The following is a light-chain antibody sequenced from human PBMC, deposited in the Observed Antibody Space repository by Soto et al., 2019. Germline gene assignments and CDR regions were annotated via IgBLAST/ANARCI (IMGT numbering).Light chain of an antibody. CDR3: SSYTSSSTLPYV. CDR1: SSDVGGYNY. V-gene: IGLV2-14*01. Sequence: QSVLTQPASVSGSPGQSITISCTGTSSDVGGYNYVSWYQQRPGKAPKLMIYDVSNRPSGVSNRFSGSKSGNTASLTISGLQAEDEADYYCSSYTSSSTLPYVFGTGIKVTVL. J-gene: IGLJ1*01. CDR2: DVS.